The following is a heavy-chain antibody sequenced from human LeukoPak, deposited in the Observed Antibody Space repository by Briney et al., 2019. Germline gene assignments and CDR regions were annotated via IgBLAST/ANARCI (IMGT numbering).Heavy chain of an antibody. CDR3: ARDFGDSSGYRH. D-gene: IGHD3-22*01. J-gene: IGHJ4*02. Sequence: KPGGSLRLSCAASGFTFSSYSMNWVRQAPGKGLEWVSSISSSSSYIYYADSVKGRFTISRDNAKNSLYLQMNSLRAEDTAVYYCARDFGDSSGYRHWGQGTLVTVSS. V-gene: IGHV3-21*01. CDR2: ISSSSSYI. CDR1: GFTFSSYS.